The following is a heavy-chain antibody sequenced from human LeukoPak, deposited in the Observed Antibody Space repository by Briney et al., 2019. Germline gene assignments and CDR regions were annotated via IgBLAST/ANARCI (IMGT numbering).Heavy chain of an antibody. D-gene: IGHD5-12*01. Sequence: PSETLSLTCTVSGGSISSSHYYWGWIRQPPGKGLEWIGYIYHSGSTNYNPSLKSRVTISVDTSKNQFSLKLSSVTAADTAVYYCAKAYIVATIPDYWGQGTLVTVSS. CDR1: GGSISSSHYY. CDR2: IYHSGST. J-gene: IGHJ4*02. CDR3: AKAYIVATIPDY. V-gene: IGHV4-61*05.